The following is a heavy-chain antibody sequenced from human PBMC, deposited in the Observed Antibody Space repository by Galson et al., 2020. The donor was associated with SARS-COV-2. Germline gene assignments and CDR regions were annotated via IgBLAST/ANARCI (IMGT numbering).Heavy chain of an antibody. J-gene: IGHJ6*02. CDR1: GYTFTSYG. CDR3: ARDGVEPGYYYYGMDV. CDR2: ISAYNGNT. V-gene: IGHV1-18*04. D-gene: IGHD1-1*01. Sequence: SVKVSCKASGYTFTSYGISWVRQAPGQGLEWMGWISAYNGNTNYAQKLQGRVTMTTDTSTSTAYMELRSLRSDDTAVYYCARDGVEPGYYYYGMDVWGQGTTVTVSS.